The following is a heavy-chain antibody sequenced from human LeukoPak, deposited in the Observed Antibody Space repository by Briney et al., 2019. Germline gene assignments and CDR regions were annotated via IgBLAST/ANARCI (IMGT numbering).Heavy chain of an antibody. Sequence: GGSLRLSCVASGFTVSSNNMSWVRQAPGKGLEWVSVIYSGGSTYYADSVKGRFTISRDNSKNMLYLQMNSLRAEDTAVYYCAKDRRDFLYYFIYWGQGTLVTVSS. CDR2: IYSGGST. CDR3: AKDRRDFLYYFIY. CDR1: GFTVSSNN. D-gene: IGHD6-6*01. V-gene: IGHV3-66*01. J-gene: IGHJ4*02.